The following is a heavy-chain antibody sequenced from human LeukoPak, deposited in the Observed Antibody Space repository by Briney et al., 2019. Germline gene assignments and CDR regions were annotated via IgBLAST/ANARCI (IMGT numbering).Heavy chain of an antibody. CDR2: ISAYNGDT. V-gene: IGHV1-18*01. CDR1: GYIFALNG. Sequence: ASVQVSCKTSGYIFALNGISWVRQAPGQGPEWMGWISAYNGDTNYAQNFQGRVTMTTDTSTSTAYMELRSLRSDDTAVYYCARTRDTAMVAFDYWGQGTLVTVSS. D-gene: IGHD5-18*01. J-gene: IGHJ4*02. CDR3: ARTRDTAMVAFDY.